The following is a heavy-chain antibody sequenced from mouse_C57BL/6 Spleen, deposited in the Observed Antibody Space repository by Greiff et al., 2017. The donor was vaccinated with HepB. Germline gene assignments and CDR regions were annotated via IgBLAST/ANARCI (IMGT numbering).Heavy chain of an antibody. J-gene: IGHJ3*01. D-gene: IGHD2-14*01. CDR1: GYTFTSYW. CDR3: ALYYRNDGGFAY. V-gene: IGHV1-7*01. Sequence: QVHVKQSGAELAKPGASVKLSCKASGYTFTSYWMHWVKQRPGQGLEWIGYINPSSGYTKYNQKFKDKATLTADKSSSTAYMQLSSLTYEDSAVYYCALYYRNDGGFAYWGQRTLVTVSA. CDR2: INPSSGYT.